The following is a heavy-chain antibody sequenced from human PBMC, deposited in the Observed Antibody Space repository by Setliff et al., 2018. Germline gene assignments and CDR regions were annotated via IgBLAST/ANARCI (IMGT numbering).Heavy chain of an antibody. CDR3: ASCRYQVPYDY. CDR2: MYYGGGGST. Sequence: SETLSLTCTVSGASVSGNSYYWGWIRQPPGKGLEWIGSMYYGGGGSTYYSASLKSRVTIFVDTSKNQFSLNLNSVTAADTGVYYCASCRYQVPYDYWGQGILVTVSS. J-gene: IGHJ4*02. D-gene: IGHD2-2*01. CDR1: GASVSGNSYY. V-gene: IGHV4-39*01.